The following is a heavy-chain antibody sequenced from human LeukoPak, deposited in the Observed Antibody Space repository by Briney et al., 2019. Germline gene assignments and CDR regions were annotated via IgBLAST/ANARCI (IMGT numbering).Heavy chain of an antibody. Sequence: ASVKVSCKVSGYTLTELSMHWVRQAPGKGLEWMGGFDPEDGETIYAQKFQGRVTMTEDTSTDTAYMELSSLRSEDTAVYYRATNVAAWTVGVGELGDPQYFDYWGQGTLVTVSS. J-gene: IGHJ4*02. CDR3: ATNVAAWTVGVGELGDPQYFDY. CDR2: FDPEDGET. V-gene: IGHV1-24*01. D-gene: IGHD4-23*01. CDR1: GYTLTELS.